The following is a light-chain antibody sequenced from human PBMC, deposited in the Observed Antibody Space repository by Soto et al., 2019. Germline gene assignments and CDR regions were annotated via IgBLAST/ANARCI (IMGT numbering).Light chain of an antibody. V-gene: IGKV3-20*01. CDR2: GAS. CDR3: LQYGSSPLT. Sequence: EIVLTQSPGTLSLSPGERATLSCRASQRLSSNYLAWFQQKPGQAPRLLIYGASSRATGIPDRFSGSGSGTDFTLTIPRLEPEDFAVYYCLQYGSSPLTFGGGTRWIS. CDR1: QRLSSNY. J-gene: IGKJ4*01.